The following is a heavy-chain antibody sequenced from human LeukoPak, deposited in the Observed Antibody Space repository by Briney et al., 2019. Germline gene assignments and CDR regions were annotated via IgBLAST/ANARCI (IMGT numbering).Heavy chain of an antibody. CDR2: ISSSSTI. D-gene: IGHD3-3*01. CDR1: GFTFSSYS. J-gene: IGHJ5*02. Sequence: GGSLRLSCAASGFTFSSYSMNWVRQAPGKGLEWVSYISSSSTIYYADSVKGRFTISRDNAKNSLYLQMNSLRAEDTAVYYCARGVDFWSGYYYNWFDPWGQGTLVTVSS. CDR3: ARGVDFWSGYYYNWFDP. V-gene: IGHV3-48*01.